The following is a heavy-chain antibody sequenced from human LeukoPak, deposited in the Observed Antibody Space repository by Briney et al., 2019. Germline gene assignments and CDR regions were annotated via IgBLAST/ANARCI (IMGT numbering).Heavy chain of an antibody. J-gene: IGHJ4*02. V-gene: IGHV4-59*12. CDR1: GVSTSSYY. Sequence: PSETLSLTCTVSGVSTSSYYWSWIRQPPGKGLEWIATGYYSGGTYYNPSLESRVAISADMSKNQISLQLTSVTGADTAVYYCAGERGEEYSSGWYKANFFYNWGQGIRVTISS. D-gene: IGHD6-19*01. CDR3: AGERGEEYSSGWYKANFFYN. CDR2: GYYSGGT.